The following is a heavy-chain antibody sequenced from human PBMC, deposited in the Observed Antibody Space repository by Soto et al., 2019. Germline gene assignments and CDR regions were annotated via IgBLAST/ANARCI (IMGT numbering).Heavy chain of an antibody. V-gene: IGHV4-39*01. D-gene: IGHD6-19*01. Sequence: SETLSLTCAVSGDSMSSSDYYWGWIRQPPGKGLEWIGSIYYSGSTYYNPSLQSRVAISVHTSKNQFSLKLKSVTAADTAIYYCARRTVNIRTFYSGLKTHCFDYWGQGAPVTVSS. J-gene: IGHJ4*02. CDR3: ARRTVNIRTFYSGLKTHCFDY. CDR2: IYYSGST. CDR1: GDSMSSSDYY.